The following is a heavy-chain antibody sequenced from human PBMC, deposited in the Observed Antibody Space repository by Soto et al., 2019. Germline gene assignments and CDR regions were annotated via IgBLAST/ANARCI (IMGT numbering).Heavy chain of an antibody. D-gene: IGHD2-8*01. CDR3: AKNGQPPYYYYGLDV. CDR1: GFTFTNSA. CDR2: IVVGSGNT. J-gene: IGHJ6*02. V-gene: IGHV1-58*01. Sequence: SVKVSCKASGFTFTNSAVQWVRQARGQRLEWIGWIVVGSGNTNYAQKFQERVTITRDMSTSTAYMELSSLRSEDTAVYYCAKNGQPPYYYYGLDVWGQGTTVTVSS.